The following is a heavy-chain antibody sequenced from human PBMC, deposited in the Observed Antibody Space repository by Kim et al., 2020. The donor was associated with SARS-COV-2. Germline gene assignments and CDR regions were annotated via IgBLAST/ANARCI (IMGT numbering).Heavy chain of an antibody. CDR1: GFTFSSYW. CDR2: INSDGSST. V-gene: IGHV3-74*01. J-gene: IGHJ6*02. CDR3: ARALGYCSGGSCYSVPYYYYGMDV. Sequence: GGSPRLSCAASGFTFSSYWMHWVRQAPGKGLVWVSRINSDGSSTSYADSVKGRFTISRDNAKNTLYLQMNSLRAEDTAVYYCARALGYCSGGSCYSVPYYYYGMDVWGQGTTVTVSS. D-gene: IGHD2-15*01.